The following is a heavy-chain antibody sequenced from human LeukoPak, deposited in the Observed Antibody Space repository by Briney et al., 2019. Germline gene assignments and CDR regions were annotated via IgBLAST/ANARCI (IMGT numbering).Heavy chain of an antibody. J-gene: IGHJ4*02. D-gene: IGHD3-16*01. V-gene: IGHV3-30*04. Sequence: GGSLRLSCAASGFTFSSYAMHWVRQAPGKGLEWVAVISYDGSNKYYADSVKGRFTISRDNSRNTLYLHMNSLRAEDTAVYYCAKDKEGNGYDYVWGSYFDYWGQGTLVTVSS. CDR3: AKDKEGNGYDYVWGSYFDY. CDR1: GFTFSSYA. CDR2: ISYDGSNK.